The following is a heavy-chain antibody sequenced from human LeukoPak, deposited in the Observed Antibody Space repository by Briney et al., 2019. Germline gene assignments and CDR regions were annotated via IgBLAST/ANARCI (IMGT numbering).Heavy chain of an antibody. CDR2: INWNGGST. CDR3: ARSSGNYYYYGMDV. J-gene: IGHJ6*02. V-gene: IGHV3-20*01. CDR1: GFTFDDYG. Sequence: GGSLRLSCAASGFTFDDYGMSWVRQAPGKGPEWVSGINWNGGSTGYADSVKGRFTISRDNAKNSLYLQMNSLRAEDTALYHCARSSGNYYYYGMDVWGQGTTVTVSS.